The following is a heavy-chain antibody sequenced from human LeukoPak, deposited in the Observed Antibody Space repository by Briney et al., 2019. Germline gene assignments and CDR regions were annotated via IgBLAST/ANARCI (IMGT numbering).Heavy chain of an antibody. CDR2: INGDGSST. CDR3: TRGSYTLTTIDY. V-gene: IGHV3-74*01. D-gene: IGHD3-10*01. J-gene: IGHJ4*02. CDR1: GFTFNNYW. Sequence: GGSLRLSCAASGFTFNNYWMHWVRQAPGKGLVWVSRINGDGSSTNYADSVKGRFTISIDNAKNTLNLQMNSLRAEDAAVYYSTRGSYTLTTIDYWGQATLVTVSS.